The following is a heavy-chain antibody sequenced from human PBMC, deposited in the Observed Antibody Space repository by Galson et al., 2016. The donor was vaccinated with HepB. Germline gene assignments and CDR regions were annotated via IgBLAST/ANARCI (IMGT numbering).Heavy chain of an antibody. J-gene: IGHJ3*01. CDR2: ISYDGSNK. V-gene: IGHV3-30*04. CDR3: ASPGVIFGGDGFDV. Sequence: LRLSCAASGFPFSGYALNWVRQAPGKGLEWVAVISYDGSNKYHADSVKGRFTISRDNSKNTVFLQMNSLRAEDTAVYYCASPGVIFGGDGFDVWGQGTMVTVSA. CDR1: GFPFSGYA. D-gene: IGHD3-10*01.